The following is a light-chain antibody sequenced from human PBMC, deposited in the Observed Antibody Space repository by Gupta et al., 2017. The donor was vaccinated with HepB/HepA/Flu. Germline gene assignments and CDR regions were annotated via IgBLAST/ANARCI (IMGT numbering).Light chain of an antibody. J-gene: IGLJ3*02. CDR2: EDS. CDR1: ALPNKY. V-gene: IGLV3-10*01. Sequence: SSELTQPPSMSVSPVQTARITCSGAALPNKYAYWYQPKSGQAPVLVIYEDSKRLSGMPERFSGASSGTMATLTTGGAQEEDEADYYCDSTDLSGNKGVFGGGTKLSVL. CDR3: DSTDLSGNKGV.